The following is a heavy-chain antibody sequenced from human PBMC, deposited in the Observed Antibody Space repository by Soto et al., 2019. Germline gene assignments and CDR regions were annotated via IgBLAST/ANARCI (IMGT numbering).Heavy chain of an antibody. J-gene: IGHJ5*01. CDR1: GGSISSYY. Sequence: QVQLQESGPGLVKPSETLSLTCTVSGGSISSYYWSWIRQPPGKGLEWIGFIFYSGSTSYNPSPKCRVTISIDTSEYQFSLKLNSVTAADTAVYYCASMIGDPVLSFDSWGQGTLVAVSS. CDR2: IFYSGST. V-gene: IGHV4-59*01. D-gene: IGHD3-10*02. CDR3: ASMIGDPVLSFDS.